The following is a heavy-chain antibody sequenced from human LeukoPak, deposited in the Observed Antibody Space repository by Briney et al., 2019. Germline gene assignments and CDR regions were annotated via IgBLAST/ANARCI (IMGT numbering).Heavy chain of an antibody. CDR3: ARYCTDNCYGGLDP. Sequence: PGGSLRLSCAASGFAFSVYAISSVRQAPAKGLAWVSRISGSGYTTYYADSVKGRFTISRDNSKNTLYLQLNTLRAEDTARYYCARYCTDNCYGGLDPWGQGTLVTVSS. J-gene: IGHJ5*02. V-gene: IGHV3-23*01. CDR2: ISGSGYTT. CDR1: GFAFSVYA. D-gene: IGHD2-8*02.